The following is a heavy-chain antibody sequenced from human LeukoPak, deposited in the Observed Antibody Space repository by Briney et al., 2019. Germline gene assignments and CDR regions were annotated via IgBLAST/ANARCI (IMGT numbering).Heavy chain of an antibody. V-gene: IGHV3-21*01. CDR3: ATIEPLAYCGGDCSDY. J-gene: IGHJ4*02. Sequence: GSLGLSCAASGFTFSSYSMNWVRQAPGKWLEWVSSISSSSSYIYYADSVKGRFTISRDNAKNSLYLQMNSLRADDTAVYYCATIEPLAYCGGDCSDYWGQGTLVTVSS. CDR1: GFTFSSYS. CDR2: ISSSSSYI. D-gene: IGHD2-21*02.